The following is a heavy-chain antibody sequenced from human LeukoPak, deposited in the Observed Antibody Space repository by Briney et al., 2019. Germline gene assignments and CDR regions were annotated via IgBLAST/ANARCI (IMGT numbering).Heavy chain of an antibody. CDR3: ATNYYDSGGYFPDFDY. Sequence: PGGSLRLSCAASGFTFSSYAMNRVRQAPVKGLEWVSGISGSGRDTYYADSVKGRFTISRDNSKNTLYLQMNSLRADDTAVYYCATNYYDSGGYFPDFDYWGQGALVSVSS. D-gene: IGHD3-22*01. V-gene: IGHV3-23*01. CDR1: GFTFSSYA. J-gene: IGHJ4*02. CDR2: ISGSGRDT.